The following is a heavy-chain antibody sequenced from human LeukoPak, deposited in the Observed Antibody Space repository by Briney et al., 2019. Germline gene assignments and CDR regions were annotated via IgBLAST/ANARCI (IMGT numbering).Heavy chain of an antibody. CDR3: ARDGRMVYALYYYGMDV. Sequence: ASVKVSCKASGYTFTGYYMHWVRQAPGQGLEWMGRINPNSGGTNYAQKFQGRVTMTRDTSISTAYMELSRLGSDDTAVYYYARDGRMVYALYYYGMDVWGQGTTVTVSS. J-gene: IGHJ6*02. CDR1: GYTFTGYY. V-gene: IGHV1-2*06. CDR2: INPNSGGT. D-gene: IGHD2-8*01.